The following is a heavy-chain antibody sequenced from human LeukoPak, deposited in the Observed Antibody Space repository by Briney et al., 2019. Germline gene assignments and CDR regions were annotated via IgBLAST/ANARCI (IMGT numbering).Heavy chain of an antibody. CDR1: GGSISSGGYY. V-gene: IGHV4-30-2*01. Sequence: PSETLSLTCTVSGGSISSGGYYWSWIRQPPGKGLEWIGYIYHSGSTYYNPSLKSRVTISVDTSKNQFSLKLSSVTAADTAVYYCTREEEMATIEWQFGNDAFDIWGQGTMVTVSS. CDR3: TREEEMATIEWQFGNDAFDI. CDR2: IYHSGST. J-gene: IGHJ3*02. D-gene: IGHD5-24*01.